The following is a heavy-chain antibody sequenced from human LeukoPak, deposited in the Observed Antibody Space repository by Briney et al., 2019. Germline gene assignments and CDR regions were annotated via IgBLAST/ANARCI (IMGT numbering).Heavy chain of an antibody. CDR3: ARVSNKRGWDKLDY. CDR2: ISYDGSNK. J-gene: IGHJ4*02. CDR1: GFTFSSYA. V-gene: IGHV3-30-3*01. Sequence: GGSLRLSCAASGFTFSSYAMHWVRQAPGKGLEWVAVISYDGSNKYYADSVKGRFTISRDNSKNTLYLQMNSLRAEDTAVYYCARVSNKRGWDKLDYWGQGTLVTVSS. D-gene: IGHD6-19*01.